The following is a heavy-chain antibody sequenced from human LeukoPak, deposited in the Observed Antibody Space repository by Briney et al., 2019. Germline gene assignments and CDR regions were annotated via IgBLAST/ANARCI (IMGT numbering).Heavy chain of an antibody. J-gene: IGHJ3*02. D-gene: IGHD3-9*01. CDR1: RFTFSSYS. CDR3: ARDHLSGIRYFDWLPTLHAFDI. V-gene: IGHV3-48*01. Sequence: PGGSLRLSCAASRFTFSSYSMNWVRQAPGKGLEWVSYISSSSSSTIYYADSVKGRFTISRDNAKNSLYLQMNSLRAEDTAVYYCARDHLSGIRYFDWLPTLHAFDIWGQGTMVTVSS. CDR2: ISSSSSSTI.